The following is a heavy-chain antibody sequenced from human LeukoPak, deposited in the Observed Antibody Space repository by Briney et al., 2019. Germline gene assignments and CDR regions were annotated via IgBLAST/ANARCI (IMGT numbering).Heavy chain of an antibody. CDR2: ISWNSGSI. J-gene: IGHJ4*02. D-gene: IGHD6-13*01. CDR3: ARFIAAPYYFDY. V-gene: IGHV3-20*04. Sequence: GGTLRLSCAASGFTFSSYGMSWVRQAPGKGLEWVSGISWNSGSIGYADSVKGRFTISRDNAKNSLYLQMNSLRAEDTAVYYCARFIAAPYYFDYWGRGTLVTVSS. CDR1: GFTFSSYG.